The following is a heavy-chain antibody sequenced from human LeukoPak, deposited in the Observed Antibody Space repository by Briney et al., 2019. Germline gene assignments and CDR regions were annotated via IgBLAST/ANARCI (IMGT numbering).Heavy chain of an antibody. CDR3: TRGAEWLIDY. CDR2: FYNSGRS. J-gene: IGHJ4*02. CDR1: GYSISSGYY. D-gene: IGHD5-12*01. Sequence: SETLSLSCTVSGYSISSGYYCGWSRPPPGKGLEWIGYFYNSGRSTYNPSLKSRVTISADTSKNHFSLKLNSVTTADTAVYYCTRGAEWLIDYWGQGILVTVSS. V-gene: IGHV4-38-2*02.